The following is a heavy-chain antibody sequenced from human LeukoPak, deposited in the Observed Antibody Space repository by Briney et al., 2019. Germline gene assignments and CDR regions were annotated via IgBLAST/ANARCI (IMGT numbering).Heavy chain of an antibody. V-gene: IGHV1-2*02. CDR3: SWAPDRYYYYGMDV. CDR2: INPNSGGT. CDR1: GYTFTGYY. Sequence: GASVKVSCKASGYTFTGYYMHWVRQAPRQGLEWMGWINPNSGGTNYAQKFQGRVTMTRDTSISTAYMELSRLRSDDTAVYYCSWAPDRYYYYGMDVWGQGTTVTVSS. J-gene: IGHJ6*02.